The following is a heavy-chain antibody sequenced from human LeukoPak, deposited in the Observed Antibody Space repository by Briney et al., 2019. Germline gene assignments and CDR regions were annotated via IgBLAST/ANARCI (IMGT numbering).Heavy chain of an antibody. CDR2: INTYTGNT. CDR3: ARDPGSYYNSAGELDY. V-gene: IGHV1-18*01. D-gene: IGHD3-10*01. CDR1: GFTFTTYG. J-gene: IGHJ4*02. Sequence: ASVKVSCKASGFTFTTYGISWVRQAPGKGLEWMGWINTYTGNTKYAQKLQGRGTMTSDTPTNTASMGLRSLRSDDTAVYYCARDPGSYYNSAGELDYWGQGTLLIVS.